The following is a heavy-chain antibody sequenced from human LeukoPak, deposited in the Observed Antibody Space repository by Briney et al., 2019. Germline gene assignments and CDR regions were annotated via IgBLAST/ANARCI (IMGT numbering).Heavy chain of an antibody. D-gene: IGHD1-7*01. V-gene: IGHV4-4*07. CDR3: ASNWNYEEGFDY. CDR2: IYTSGST. CDR1: GGSISSYY. Sequence: KSSETLSLTCTVSGGSISSYYWSWIRQPPGKGLEWIGRIYTSGSTNYNPSLKSRVTMSVDTSKNQFSLKLSSVTAADTAVYYCASNWNYEEGFDYWGQGTLVTVSS. J-gene: IGHJ4*02.